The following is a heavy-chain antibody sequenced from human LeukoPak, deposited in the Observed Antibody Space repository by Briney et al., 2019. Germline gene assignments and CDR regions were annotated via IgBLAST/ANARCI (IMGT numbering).Heavy chain of an antibody. D-gene: IGHD2-15*01. CDR2: IRRKGGDT. V-gene: IGHV3-23*01. CDR3: AKGGYTTWFDP. CDR1: GFTFREYS. Sequence: GGSLRLSCAASGFTFREYSMSWVRQAPGKGGEWVSNIRRKGGDTYYTDSVKGRFTISRDNSKNTLYLEMNSLGDEDTAVYYCAKGGYTTWFDPWGQGTLVTVSS. J-gene: IGHJ5*02.